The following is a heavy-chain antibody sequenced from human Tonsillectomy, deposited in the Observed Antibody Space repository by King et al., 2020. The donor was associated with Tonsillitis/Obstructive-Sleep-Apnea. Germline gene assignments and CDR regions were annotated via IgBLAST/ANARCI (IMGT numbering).Heavy chain of an antibody. V-gene: IGHV3-30*18. CDR3: AKDRCSTSCYFRD. CDR2: ISNDGSNK. J-gene: IGHJ4*02. D-gene: IGHD2-2*01. Sequence: QLVQSGGGVVQPGRSLRLSCAASGFTFSSYGMHWVRQAPGKGLEWVAVISNDGSNKYYADSVKGQFTISRDNSKNTLYLQMSSLRPEDTAVYYCAKDRCSTSCYFRDWGQGALVTVSS. CDR1: GFTFSSYG.